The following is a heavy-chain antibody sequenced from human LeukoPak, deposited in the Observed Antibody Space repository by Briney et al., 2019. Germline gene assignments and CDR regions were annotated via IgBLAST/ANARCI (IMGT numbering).Heavy chain of an antibody. CDR3: AKDKPIVVVPAARRTPLTRGYMDV. Sequence: GGSLRLSCAASGFTFSSYAMSWVGQAPGKGLEWVSAISGSGGSTYYADSVKGRFTISRDNSKNTLYLQMNSLRAEDTAVYYCAKDKPIVVVPAARRTPLTRGYMDVWGKGTTVTVSS. J-gene: IGHJ6*03. CDR2: ISGSGGST. CDR1: GFTFSSYA. D-gene: IGHD2-2*01. V-gene: IGHV3-23*01.